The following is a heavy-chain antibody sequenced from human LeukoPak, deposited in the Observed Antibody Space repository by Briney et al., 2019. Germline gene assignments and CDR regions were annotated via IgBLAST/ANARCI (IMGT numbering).Heavy chain of an antibody. CDR2: ISGSGGST. D-gene: IGHD1-1*01. J-gene: IGHJ4*02. V-gene: IGHV3-23*01. CDR3: ATGVTTGTTLIGVDY. Sequence: GGSLRLSCAASGFTLSSYAMSWVRQAPGKGLEWVSAISGSGGSTYYADSVKGRFTISRDNSKNTLYLQMNSLRAEDTAVYCCATGVTTGTTLIGVDYWGQGTLVTVSS. CDR1: GFTLSSYA.